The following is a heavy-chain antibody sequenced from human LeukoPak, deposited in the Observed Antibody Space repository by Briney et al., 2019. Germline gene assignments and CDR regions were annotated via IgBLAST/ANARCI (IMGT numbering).Heavy chain of an antibody. CDR2: INPNSGGT. CDR3: ARDGDYVDYGMDV. V-gene: IGHV1-2*02. J-gene: IGHJ6*02. CDR1: GYTFTGYY. Sequence: ASVTVSCKASGYTFTGYYMHWVRQAPGQGLEWMGWINPNSGGTNYAQTFQGRVTMTRDTSISTAYMELSRLRADDTAVYYCARDGDYVDYGMDVWGQGTTVTVSS. D-gene: IGHD4-17*01.